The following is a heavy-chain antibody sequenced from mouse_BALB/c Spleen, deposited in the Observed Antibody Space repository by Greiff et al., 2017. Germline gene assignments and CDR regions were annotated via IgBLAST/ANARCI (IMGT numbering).Heavy chain of an antibody. V-gene: IGHV14-3*02. CDR1: GFNIKDTY. CDR3: ASGYYGSDAMDY. Sequence: VQLKESGAELVKPGASVKLSCTASGFNIKDTYMHWVKQRPEQGLEWIGRIDPANGNTKYDPKFQGKATITADTSSNTAYLQLSSLTSEDTAVYYCASGYYGSDAMDYWGQGTSVTVSS. CDR2: IDPANGNT. D-gene: IGHD1-1*01. J-gene: IGHJ4*01.